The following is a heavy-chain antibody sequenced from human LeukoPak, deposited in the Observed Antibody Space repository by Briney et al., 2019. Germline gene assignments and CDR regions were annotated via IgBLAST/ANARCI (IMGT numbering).Heavy chain of an antibody. V-gene: IGHV3-21*01. CDR2: ITTSSSYM. J-gene: IGHJ6*03. CDR3: ARDPYSGGYGAYYYYYMDV. D-gene: IGHD6-19*01. Sequence: GGSLRLSCAASGFTLSSYNMNWVRRTPGKGLEWVSSITTSSSYMFYADSVRGRFTISRDNAENSLYLQMNSLRDEDTAVYYCARDPYSGGYGAYYYYYMDVWGKGTTVTVSS. CDR1: GFTLSSYN.